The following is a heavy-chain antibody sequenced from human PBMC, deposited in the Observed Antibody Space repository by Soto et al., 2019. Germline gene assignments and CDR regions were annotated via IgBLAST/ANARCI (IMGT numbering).Heavy chain of an antibody. CDR1: GGTFSSYT. D-gene: IGHD1-7*01. J-gene: IGHJ4*02. CDR2: IIPILGIA. Sequence: QVQLVQSGAEVKKPGSSVKVSCKASGGTFSSYTISWVRQAPGQGLEWMGRIIPILGIANYAQKFQGRVTITADKSTSTAYMELSSLRSEDTAVYYCARDQGRYNWNYFWGQGTLVTVSS. CDR3: ARDQGRYNWNYF. V-gene: IGHV1-69*08.